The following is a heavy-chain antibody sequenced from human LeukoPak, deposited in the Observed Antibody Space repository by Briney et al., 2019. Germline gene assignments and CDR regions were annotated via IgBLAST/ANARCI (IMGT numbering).Heavy chain of an antibody. J-gene: IGHJ6*03. D-gene: IGHD3-22*01. CDR2: IKQDGSEK. Sequence: PGGSLRPSCAASGFTFSSYWMSWVRQAPGKGLEWVANIKQDGSEKYYVDSVKGRFTISRDNAKNSLYLQMNSLRAEDTAVYYCARDRYYYDSSGYYDYYYYYMDVWGKGTTVTISS. CDR1: GFTFSSYW. V-gene: IGHV3-7*01. CDR3: ARDRYYYDSSGYYDYYYYYMDV.